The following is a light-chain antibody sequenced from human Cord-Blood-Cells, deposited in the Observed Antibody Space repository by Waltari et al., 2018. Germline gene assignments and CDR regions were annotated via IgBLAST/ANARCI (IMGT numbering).Light chain of an antibody. V-gene: IGKV1-5*01. CDR2: DAS. CDR3: QQYNSYWT. J-gene: IGKJ1*01. CDR1: QSISSW. Sequence: DIQMTQSPYTLSASVGDRVTITCRASQSISSWLAWYQQKPGKAPKLLIYDASSLESGVPSRFSGSGSGTEFTLPISSLQPDDFATYYCQQYNSYWTFGQGTKVEIK.